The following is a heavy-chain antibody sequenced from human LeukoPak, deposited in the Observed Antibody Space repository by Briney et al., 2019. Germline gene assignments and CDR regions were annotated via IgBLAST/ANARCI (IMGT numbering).Heavy chain of an antibody. CDR3: ARGSSVVALD. CDR1: GFTFSSYA. V-gene: IGHV3-64D*06. Sequence: PGGSLRLSCSASGFTFSSYAMHWVRQAPGKGLEFVSAISSNAGGTYYADSVKGRFTISRDNSKNTLYLQMSSLRAEDMAVYYCARGSSVVALDWGQGTLVTVSS. CDR2: ISSNAGGT. D-gene: IGHD2-15*01. J-gene: IGHJ4*02.